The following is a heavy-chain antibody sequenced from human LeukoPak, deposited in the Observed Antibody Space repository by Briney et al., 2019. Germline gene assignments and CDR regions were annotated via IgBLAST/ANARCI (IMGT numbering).Heavy chain of an antibody. D-gene: IGHD1-14*01. Sequence: PGGPLRLSCAASGFTFSAYDMNWVRQAPGKGPEWVSYISRDATRLEYAESVKGRFTISRDNDENSLHLQMNSLRADDTAVYYRARDPHDGNRFDSWGHGTLVTVSS. J-gene: IGHJ4*01. CDR2: ISRDATR. CDR1: GFTFSAYD. CDR3: ARDPHDGNRFDS. V-gene: IGHV3-48*03.